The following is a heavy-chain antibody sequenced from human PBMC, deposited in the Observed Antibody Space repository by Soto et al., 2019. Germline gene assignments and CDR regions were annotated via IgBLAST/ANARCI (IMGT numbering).Heavy chain of an antibody. V-gene: IGHV3-23*01. D-gene: IGHD3-22*01. CDR2: ISGSGGST. CDR3: AKDGEDYDSSGYRPDYFDY. J-gene: IGHJ4*02. Sequence: PGGSLRLSCAASGFTFSSYAMSWVRQAPGKGLEWVSAISGSGGSTYYADSVKGRFTISRDNSKNTLYLQMNSLRAEDTAVYYCAKDGEDYDSSGYRPDYFDYWGQGTLVTVS. CDR1: GFTFSSYA.